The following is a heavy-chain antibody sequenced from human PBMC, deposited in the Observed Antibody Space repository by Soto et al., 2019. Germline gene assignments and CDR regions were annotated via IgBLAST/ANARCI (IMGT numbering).Heavy chain of an antibody. V-gene: IGHV3-74*01. Sequence: EMQLVESGGGLVQPGGSLRLSCAASGFAFSNSWMHWVRQVPGKGLVWVSHINADGSTTSNADSVKGRFTIFRDNAQSTLYEQMNSLRAEDTSVYYCARDRGYAFNMWGQGTMVTVSS. CDR3: ARDRGYAFNM. CDR2: INADGSTT. J-gene: IGHJ3*02. CDR1: GFAFSNSW.